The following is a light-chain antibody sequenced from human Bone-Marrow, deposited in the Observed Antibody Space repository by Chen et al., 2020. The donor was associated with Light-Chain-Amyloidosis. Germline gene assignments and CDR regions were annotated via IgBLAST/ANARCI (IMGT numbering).Light chain of an antibody. Sequence: QSALTQPASVSGSPGQSITISCTGTSSDVGSYNLVSLYQQHPGKAPKLMIYEVSKRPSGVSNRFSGSKSGNTASLTMSGLQAEDEADYYCCSYAGSSTWVFGGGTKLTVL. CDR3: CSYAGSSTWV. V-gene: IGLV2-23*02. J-gene: IGLJ3*02. CDR1: SSDVGSYNL. CDR2: EVS.